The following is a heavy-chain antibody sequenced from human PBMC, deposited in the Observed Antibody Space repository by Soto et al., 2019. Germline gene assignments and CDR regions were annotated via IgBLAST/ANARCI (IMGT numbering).Heavy chain of an antibody. D-gene: IGHD6-13*01. CDR2: IYPGDSDT. J-gene: IGHJ6*02. V-gene: IGHV5-51*01. Sequence: GESLKISCKGSGYSFTSYWIGWVRQMPGKGLEWMGIIYPGDSDTRYSPSFQGQVTISADKSISTAYLQWSSLKASDTAMYYCATSPRAAAGRWGYYYYGMDVWGQGTTVTVSS. CDR1: GYSFTSYW. CDR3: ATSPRAAAGRWGYYYYGMDV.